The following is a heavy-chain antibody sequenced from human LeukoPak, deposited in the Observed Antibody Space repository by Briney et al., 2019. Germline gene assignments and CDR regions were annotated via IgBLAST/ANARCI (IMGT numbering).Heavy chain of an antibody. CDR2: ISSSGSTI. CDR3: ASSLKVYGSGSRIDY. Sequence: PGGSLRVSCAASGFTFSDYYMSWIRQAPGKGLEWVSYISSSGSTIYYADSVKGRFTISRDNAKNSLYLQMNSLRAEDTAVYYCASSLKVYGSGSRIDYWGQGTLVTVSS. CDR1: GFTFSDYY. D-gene: IGHD3-10*01. V-gene: IGHV3-11*01. J-gene: IGHJ4*02.